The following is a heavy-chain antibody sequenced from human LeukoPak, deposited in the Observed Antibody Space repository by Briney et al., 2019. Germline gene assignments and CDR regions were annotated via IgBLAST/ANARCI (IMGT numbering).Heavy chain of an antibody. CDR3: ARDRNWLQGGGTDY. CDR1: GGSINNYF. J-gene: IGHJ4*02. V-gene: IGHV4-4*07. CDR2: IDSSGNT. D-gene: IGHD5-24*01. Sequence: SETLCLTCTVSGGSINNYFWCWIRQTAGKGLEWIVRIDSSGNTNYNPSPKSRVTMSADTSKNRFSLRLSSVTAADTAVYYCARDRNWLQGGGTDYWGQGTLATVSS.